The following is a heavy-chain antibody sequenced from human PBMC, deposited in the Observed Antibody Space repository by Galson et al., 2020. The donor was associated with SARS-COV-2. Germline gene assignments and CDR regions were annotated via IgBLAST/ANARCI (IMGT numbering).Heavy chain of an antibody. J-gene: IGHJ5*02. V-gene: IGHV4-59*01. CDR3: ARGRGQLES. CDR2: SYYSGSS. CDR1: GGSLSYSY. Sequence: SETLSLTCSVSGGSLSYSYWSWIRQPPGKGLEWIGYSYYSGSSNYNPSLRSRVTISVDTSKSQFSLRLNSVTAADTAVYYCARGRGQLESWGQGTLVTVSS. D-gene: IGHD1-1*01.